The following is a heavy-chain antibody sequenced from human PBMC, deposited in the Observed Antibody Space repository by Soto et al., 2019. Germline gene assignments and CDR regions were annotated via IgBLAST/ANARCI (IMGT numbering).Heavy chain of an antibody. V-gene: IGHV3-48*03. D-gene: IGHD5-18*01. CDR3: ARDQTDTAMVTEYYGMDV. CDR2: ISSSGSTI. CDR1: GFTFSSYE. Sequence: GGSLRLSCAASGFTFSSYEMNWVRQAPGKGLEWVSYISSSGSTIYYADSVKGRFTISRDNAKNSLYLQMNSLRAEDTAVYYCARDQTDTAMVTEYYGMDVWGQGTPVTVSS. J-gene: IGHJ6*02.